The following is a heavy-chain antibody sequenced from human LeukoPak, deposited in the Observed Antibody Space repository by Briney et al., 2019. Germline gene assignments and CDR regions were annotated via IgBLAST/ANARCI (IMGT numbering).Heavy chain of an antibody. V-gene: IGHV3-30*18. CDR1: GFTFSSYG. D-gene: IGHD1-26*01. CDR2: ISYDGSNK. J-gene: IGHJ4*02. Sequence: PGRSLRLSCAASGFTFSSYGMHWVRQAPGKGLEWVAVISYDGSNKHYADSVKGRFTISRDNSKNTLYLQMNSLRAEDTAVHYCAKSGGSYFDYWGQGTLVTVSS. CDR3: AKSGGSYFDY.